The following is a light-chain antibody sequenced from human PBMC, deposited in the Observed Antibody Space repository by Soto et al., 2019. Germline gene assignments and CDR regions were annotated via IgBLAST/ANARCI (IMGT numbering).Light chain of an antibody. CDR1: SSDVGGYNY. J-gene: IGLJ1*01. CDR2: DVS. V-gene: IGLV2-14*01. Sequence: QSALTQPASVSVSPGQSITISCTGTSSDVGGYNYVSWYQQHPGKAPKLMIYDVSNRPSGVSNRFSGSKSGNTASLTISGLQAEDEAHYYCSSYTSSSADVFGTGTKATV. CDR3: SSYTSSSADV.